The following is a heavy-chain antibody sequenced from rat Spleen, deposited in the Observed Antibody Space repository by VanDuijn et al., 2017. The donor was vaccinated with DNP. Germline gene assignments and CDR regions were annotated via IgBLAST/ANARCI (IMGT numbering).Heavy chain of an antibody. CDR2: LSSGGSNI. Sequence: EVQLVESGGGLVQPGGSMKLSCAASGFTFNDYYMAWVRQAPTKGLEWVASLSSGGSNIYYRDSVKGRFTISRDNAKSTLYLQMNSLRSEDMATYYCARPMDYYSGGFAYWGQGTLVTVSS. CDR3: ARPMDYYSGGFAY. V-gene: IGHV5-25*01. J-gene: IGHJ3*01. CDR1: GFTFNDYY. D-gene: IGHD1-1*01.